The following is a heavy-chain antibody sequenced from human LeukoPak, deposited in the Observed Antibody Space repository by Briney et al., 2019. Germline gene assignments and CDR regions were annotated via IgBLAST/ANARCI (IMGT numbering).Heavy chain of an antibody. Sequence: GGSLRLSCAASGFTFSDYNMRWIRQAPGKGLEWVSSISRSGSTKYYADSVKGRFTISRDNAKNSLFLQMNSLRAEDTAVYYCARQRFGESTLFDYWGQGTLVTVSS. V-gene: IGHV3-11*01. CDR3: ARQRFGESTLFDY. D-gene: IGHD3-10*01. CDR2: ISRSGSTK. J-gene: IGHJ4*02. CDR1: GFTFSDYN.